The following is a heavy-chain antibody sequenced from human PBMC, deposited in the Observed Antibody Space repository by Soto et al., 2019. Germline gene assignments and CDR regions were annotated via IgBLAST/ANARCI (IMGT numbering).Heavy chain of an antibody. CDR2: TWYDGNKK. Sequence: PGGSLRLSCAASGFTFNSYGMHWVRQAPGKGLEWVTVTWYDGNKKYYADSVKGRFTISRDNSKNTLYLQMNSLRAEDTAVYYCAREGRDSGGYYYVDGFDIWGQGTLVTVSS. D-gene: IGHD3-22*01. CDR3: AREGRDSGGYYYVDGFDI. J-gene: IGHJ3*02. V-gene: IGHV3-33*01. CDR1: GFTFNSYG.